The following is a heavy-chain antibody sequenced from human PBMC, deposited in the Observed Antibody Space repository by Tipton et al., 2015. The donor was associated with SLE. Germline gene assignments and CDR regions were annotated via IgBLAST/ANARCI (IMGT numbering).Heavy chain of an antibody. CDR2: LNLSGRHI. CDR3: AKGPSVAATSWFDP. V-gene: IGHV3-74*01. CDR1: GFSLSTYW. D-gene: IGHD2-15*01. J-gene: IGHJ5*02. Sequence: SLRLSCAASGFSLSTYWMHWVSQAPGKGLVWVSRLNLSGRHISYADSVKGRFTISRDNSKNTLYLQMKSLRAEDTAVYYCAKGPSVAATSWFDPWGQGTLVTVSS.